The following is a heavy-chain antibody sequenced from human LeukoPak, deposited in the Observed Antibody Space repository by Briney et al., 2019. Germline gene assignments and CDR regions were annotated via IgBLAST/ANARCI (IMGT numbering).Heavy chain of an antibody. Sequence: SETLSLTCTVSGGSISSYYWSWIRQPAGKGLEWIGRIYTSGSTNYNPSLKSRVTMSVDTSKNQFSLKLSSVTAAGTAVYYCARGAYYYGSGKIFDYWGQGTLVTVSS. CDR3: ARGAYYYGSGKIFDY. V-gene: IGHV4-4*07. J-gene: IGHJ4*02. CDR2: IYTSGST. CDR1: GGSISSYY. D-gene: IGHD3-10*01.